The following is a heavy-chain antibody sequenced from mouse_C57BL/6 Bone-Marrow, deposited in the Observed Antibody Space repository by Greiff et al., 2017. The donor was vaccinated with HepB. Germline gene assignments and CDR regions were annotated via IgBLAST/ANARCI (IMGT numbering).Heavy chain of an antibody. V-gene: IGHV1-50*01. CDR1: GYTFTSYW. CDR2: IDPSDSYT. CDR3: ARGPFLFDY. Sequence: QVQLQQPGAELVKPGASVKLSCKASGYTFTSYWMQWVKQRPGQGLEWIGEIDPSDSYTNYNQKFKGKATLTVDTSSSTAYMQLSSLTSGDSAVYYCARGPFLFDYWGQGTTLTVSS. J-gene: IGHJ2*01.